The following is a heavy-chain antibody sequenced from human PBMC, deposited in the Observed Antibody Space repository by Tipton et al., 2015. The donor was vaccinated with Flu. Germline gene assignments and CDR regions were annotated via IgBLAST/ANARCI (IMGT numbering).Heavy chain of an antibody. CDR2: INPSGGST. Sequence: QLVQSGPEVKKPGASVKVSCKASGYTFTSYYMHWVRQAPGQGLEWMGIINPSGGSTSYAQKFQGRVTMTRDTSTSTVYMELSSLRSEDTAVYYCVRGDKWFRELSHYYYGMDVWGQGTTVTVSS. J-gene: IGHJ6*02. D-gene: IGHD3-10*01. CDR3: VRGDKWFRELSHYYYGMDV. V-gene: IGHV1-46*01. CDR1: GYTFTSYY.